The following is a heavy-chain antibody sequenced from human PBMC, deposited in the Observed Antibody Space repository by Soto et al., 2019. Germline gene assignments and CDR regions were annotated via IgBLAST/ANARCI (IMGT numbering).Heavy chain of an antibody. Sequence: QVQLQQWGAGLLKPSETLSLTCAVYGGSFSGSYWSWLRQPPGKGPEWIGEINYSGSTKYNPSLESRVTISVDTSKNQFSLKLNSVSAADTAVYYCARTGGMDVWSQGATVTVSS. CDR2: INYSGST. CDR3: ARTGGMDV. V-gene: IGHV4-34*01. J-gene: IGHJ6*02. CDR1: GGSFSGSY.